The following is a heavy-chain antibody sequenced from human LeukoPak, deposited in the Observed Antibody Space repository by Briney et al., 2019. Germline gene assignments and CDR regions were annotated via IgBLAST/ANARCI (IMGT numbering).Heavy chain of an antibody. CDR2: VSGNGVNT. CDR3: AKLSQLSQWFQN. Sequence: GGSLRLSCAASGFTFRSSAMSWVRQAPGKGLEWVSTVSGNGVNTYYADSVKGRFTIYRDNSKNTLFLQMNSLRAEDTALYYCAKLSQLSQWFQNWGQGTLVTVSS. J-gene: IGHJ4*02. CDR1: GFTFRSSA. V-gene: IGHV3-23*01. D-gene: IGHD3-22*01.